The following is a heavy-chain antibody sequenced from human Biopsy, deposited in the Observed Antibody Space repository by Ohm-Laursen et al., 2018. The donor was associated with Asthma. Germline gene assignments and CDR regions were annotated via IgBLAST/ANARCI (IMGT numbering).Heavy chain of an antibody. V-gene: IGHV2-5*02. D-gene: IGHD3-9*01. J-gene: IGHJ5*02. CDR3: ALSQDSGFDDHSPSWFDP. CDR1: GFSLRTPEVG. CDR2: IYLDDYI. Sequence: PTQTLTLTCFFSGFSLRTPEVGVGWIRQSPGKALERLALIYLDDYILFRPSLKRRLTITKDPSKNQGVLTMTKMDPVDSGTYYCALSQDSGFDDHSPSWFDPWGQGTLVTVSS.